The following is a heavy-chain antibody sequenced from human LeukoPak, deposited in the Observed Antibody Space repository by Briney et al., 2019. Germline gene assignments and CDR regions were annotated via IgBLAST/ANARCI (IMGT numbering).Heavy chain of an antibody. CDR2: INPTGGST. Sequence: ASVKVSCKASGYTFTSYGISWVRQAPGQGLEWMGLINPTGGSTGYAQKFQGRLTMTRDMSTSTVYMELSSLKSEDTAVYYCATNKQYYDFWSGPEDYYYYMDVWGKGTMVTVSS. CDR1: GYTFTSYG. D-gene: IGHD3-3*01. J-gene: IGHJ6*03. CDR3: ATNKQYYDFWSGPEDYYYYMDV. V-gene: IGHV1-46*01.